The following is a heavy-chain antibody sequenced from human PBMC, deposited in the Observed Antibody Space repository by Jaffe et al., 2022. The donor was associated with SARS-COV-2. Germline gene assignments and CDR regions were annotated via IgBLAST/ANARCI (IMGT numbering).Heavy chain of an antibody. V-gene: IGHV3-30*18. CDR2: ISFDGDNK. Sequence: QVQLVESGGGVVQPGRSLRLSCVASGFSFSSYGMHWVRQAPGKGLEWVAVISFDGDNKNYAESLKGRFTISRDNSKNTLYLEMNSLRAEDTAVYYCEKDLAMGSRMYYYYYGMDVWGQGTTVTVSS. D-gene: IGHD5-18*01. CDR3: EKDLAMGSRMYYYYYGMDV. J-gene: IGHJ6*02. CDR1: GFSFSSYG.